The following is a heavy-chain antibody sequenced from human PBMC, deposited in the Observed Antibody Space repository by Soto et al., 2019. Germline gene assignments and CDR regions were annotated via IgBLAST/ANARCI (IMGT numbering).Heavy chain of an antibody. CDR2: IWYDGSNK. Sequence: GGSLRLSCAASGFTFSSYGMHRVRQAPGKGLEWVAVIWYDGSNKYYADSVKGRFTISRDNSKNTLYLQMNSLRAEDTAVYYCARDGEGSGSYYSYYYYGLAVWGQGTTVTVSS. CDR3: ARDGEGSGSYYSYYYYGLAV. CDR1: GFTFSSYG. V-gene: IGHV3-33*01. J-gene: IGHJ6*02. D-gene: IGHD3-10*01.